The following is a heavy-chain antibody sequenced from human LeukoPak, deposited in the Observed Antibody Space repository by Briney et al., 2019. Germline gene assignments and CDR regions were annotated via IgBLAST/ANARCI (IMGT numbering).Heavy chain of an antibody. J-gene: IGHJ4*02. CDR3: ARTMAF. D-gene: IGHD5-24*01. V-gene: IGHV3-48*03. Sequence: GRSLRLSCAASGFTFRSYVMNWVRQAPGKGLEWVSDISSSGSPIYYADSVKGRFTVSRDNAKNSLYLQMSSLRAEDTAVYYCARTMAFWGQGTLVAVSS. CDR2: ISSSGSPI. CDR1: GFTFRSYV.